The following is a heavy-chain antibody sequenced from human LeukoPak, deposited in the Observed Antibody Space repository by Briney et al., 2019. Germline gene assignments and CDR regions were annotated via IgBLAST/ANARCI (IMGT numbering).Heavy chain of an antibody. Sequence: GGSLRLSCAAPGFTFSSYGMHWVRQAPGKGLEWVAVIWYDGSNKYYADSVKGRFTISRDNSKNTLYLQMNSLRAENTAVYYCARGSRWSPLDYWGQGTLVTVSS. V-gene: IGHV3-33*01. J-gene: IGHJ4*02. CDR2: IWYDGSNK. D-gene: IGHD4-23*01. CDR3: ARGSRWSPLDY. CDR1: GFTFSSYG.